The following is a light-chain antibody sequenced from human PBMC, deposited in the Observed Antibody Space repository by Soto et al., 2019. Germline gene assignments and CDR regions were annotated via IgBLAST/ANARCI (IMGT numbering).Light chain of an antibody. CDR1: QSISSW. CDR3: QQYNSYSGT. Sequence: DIQVTPSPSTLSASVGDRVTITCRASQSISSWLAWYQQKPGKAPKLLIYKASSLESGVPSRFSGSESGTEFTLTISSLQPDDFATYYCQQYNSYSGTFGQGTKVDIK. V-gene: IGKV1-5*03. J-gene: IGKJ1*01. CDR2: KAS.